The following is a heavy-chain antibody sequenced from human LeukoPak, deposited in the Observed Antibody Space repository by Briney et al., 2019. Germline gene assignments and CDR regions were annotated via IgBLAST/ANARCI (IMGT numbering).Heavy chain of an antibody. CDR2: INAGNGNT. CDR1: GFTFRNYG. D-gene: IGHD6-13*01. Sequence: GASVKVSCKASGFTFRNYGMHWVRQAPGQRPEWIGWINAGNGNTKYSQKFQGRVTITRDTSASTAYMELSSLTSEDTAVYYCARGPRAAADDYWGQGTLVTVSS. V-gene: IGHV1-3*01. CDR3: ARGPRAAADDY. J-gene: IGHJ4*02.